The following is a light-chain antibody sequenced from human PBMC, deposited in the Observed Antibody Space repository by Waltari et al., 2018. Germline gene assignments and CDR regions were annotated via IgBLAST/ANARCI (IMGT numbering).Light chain of an antibody. CDR1: SSDVGSHNL. V-gene: IGLV2-23*01. CDR3: CSYAGSTASIL. Sequence: QSALTQPASVSGSPGQSITISCTGTSSDVGSHNLVSWYQHHPGKAPKLMIYEDTTRPSCVSKRFPSSKSGNASSLTISGLQAEDEADYYCCSYAGSTASILLGGGTKLTVL. J-gene: IGLJ2*01. CDR2: EDT.